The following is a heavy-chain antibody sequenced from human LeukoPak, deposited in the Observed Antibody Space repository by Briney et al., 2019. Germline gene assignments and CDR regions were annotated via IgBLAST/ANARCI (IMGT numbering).Heavy chain of an antibody. Sequence: SETLSLTCTVSGDSISSYYWSWIRQPPGKGLEWIGYIYYSGSTNYNPSLKSRVTISVDTSKNQFSLKLSSVTAADTAVYYCATNYDYVWGSFGYWGQGTLVTLSS. CDR3: ATNYDYVWGSFGY. D-gene: IGHD3-16*01. J-gene: IGHJ4*02. CDR1: GDSISSYY. V-gene: IGHV4-59*01. CDR2: IYYSGST.